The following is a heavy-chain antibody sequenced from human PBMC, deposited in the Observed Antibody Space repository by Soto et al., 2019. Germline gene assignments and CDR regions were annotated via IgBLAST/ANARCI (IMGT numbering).Heavy chain of an antibody. V-gene: IGHV3-23*01. CDR2: ISGSGGST. Sequence: LRLSCAASGFTFSSYAMSWVRQAPGKGLEWVSAISGSGGSTYYADSVKGRFTISRDNSKNTLYLQMNSLRAEDTAVYYCAKGGYLVPAVDAHYYYYYYMDVWGKGTTVTVSS. J-gene: IGHJ6*03. D-gene: IGHD2-2*01. CDR3: AKGGYLVPAVDAHYYYYYYMDV. CDR1: GFTFSSYA.